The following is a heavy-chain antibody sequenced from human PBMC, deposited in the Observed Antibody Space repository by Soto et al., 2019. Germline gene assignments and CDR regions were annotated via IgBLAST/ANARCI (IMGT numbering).Heavy chain of an antibody. Sequence: QVQLAQSGAEVKKPGSSVKISCKASGRSFRTYGISWVRQAPGQGLQWMGRIIPLDGKTNYAQEVQGRVTFTADKSTITAYLILSGLRSDDTAIYYCAREATDYFDKWGQGTLVTVSS. CDR1: GRSFRTYG. V-gene: IGHV1-69*04. CDR2: IIPLDGKT. J-gene: IGHJ4*02. CDR3: AREATDYFDK.